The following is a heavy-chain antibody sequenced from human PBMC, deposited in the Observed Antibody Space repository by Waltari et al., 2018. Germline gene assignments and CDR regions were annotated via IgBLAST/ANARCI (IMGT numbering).Heavy chain of an antibody. D-gene: IGHD4-17*01. J-gene: IGHJ3*02. CDR2: IDYSEST. CDR1: GGSISSSSYY. CDR3: ARPNDYLSDAFDI. V-gene: IGHV4-39*01. Sequence: QLQLQESGPGLVKPSETLSLTCTVSGGSISSSSYYWGWIRQPPGKGLEWIGSIDYSESTYNNRSHKSRVTISVDTSKNQFSLKLSCVTAADTAVYYCARPNDYLSDAFDIWGQGTMVTVSS.